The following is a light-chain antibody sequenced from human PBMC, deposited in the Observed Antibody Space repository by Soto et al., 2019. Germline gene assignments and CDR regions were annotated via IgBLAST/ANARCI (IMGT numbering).Light chain of an antibody. V-gene: IGKV3-11*01. CDR2: DAS. CDR1: QTISSY. CDR3: QQRSHWPT. J-gene: IGKJ1*01. Sequence: EIVLTQSPATLSLSPGERATLSCRASQTISSYLAWYQQRPGQTPRLLIYDASNRASGVPARFSASGSGTDFTLTISSLEPDDFAVYYCQQRSHWPTFGQGTKVEIK.